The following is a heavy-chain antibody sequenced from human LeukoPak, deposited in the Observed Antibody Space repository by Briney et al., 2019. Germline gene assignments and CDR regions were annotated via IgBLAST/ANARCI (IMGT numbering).Heavy chain of an antibody. CDR2: ISYDGSNK. CDR1: GFTFSSYG. CDR3: NGGSGQN. J-gene: IGHJ4*02. V-gene: IGHV3-30*03. D-gene: IGHD3-16*01. Sequence: GGSLRLSCAASGFTFSSYGMHWVRQAPGKGLEWVAVISYDGSNKYYADSVKGRFTISRDNSKNTLYLQMNSLRAEDTAEYYCNGGSGQNWGQGTLVTVSS.